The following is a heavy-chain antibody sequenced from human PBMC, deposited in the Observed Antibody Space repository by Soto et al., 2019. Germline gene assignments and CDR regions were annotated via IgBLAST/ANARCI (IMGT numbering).Heavy chain of an antibody. V-gene: IGHV4-59*01. CDR1: GGSISSYY. J-gene: IGHJ4*02. CDR2: IYYSGST. Sequence: QVQLQESGPGLVKPSETLSLTCTVSGGSISSYYWSWIRQPPGKGLEWIGYIYYSGSTNYNPSLKSRVTISVDTSKTQFSLRLSSVTAADTAVYYCARGGNWSPYYFDYWGQGTLVTVSS. D-gene: IGHD1-20*01. CDR3: ARGGNWSPYYFDY.